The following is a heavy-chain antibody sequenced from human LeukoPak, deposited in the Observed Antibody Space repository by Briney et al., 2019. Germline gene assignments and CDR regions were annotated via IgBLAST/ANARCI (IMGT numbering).Heavy chain of an antibody. D-gene: IGHD3-9*01. J-gene: IGHJ4*02. CDR3: ARHATKYYDILTGYFDY. CDR2: ISTSGST. Sequence: PSEILSLTCTVSGGSISSYYWSWIRQPAGKGLESIGHISTSGSTNYNPSLKSRVTISVDTSRTQFSLTLSSVTAADTAVYYCARHATKYYDILTGYFDYWGQGTLVTVSS. V-gene: IGHV4-4*08. CDR1: GGSISSYY.